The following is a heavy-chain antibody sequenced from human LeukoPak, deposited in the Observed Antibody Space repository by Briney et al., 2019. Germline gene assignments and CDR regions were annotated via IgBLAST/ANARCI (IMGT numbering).Heavy chain of an antibody. CDR3: ARRVAATENWFDP. V-gene: IGHV5-51*01. J-gene: IGHJ5*02. CDR2: IYPGDSDT. D-gene: IGHD6-25*01. CDR1: GYSFTSYW. Sequence: GESLMISCKGSGYSFTSYWIAWVRQMPGKGLEWMGIIYPGDSDTRYSPSFQGQVTISADKSISTAYLQWSSLKASDTAMYYCARRVAATENWFDPWGQGTLVTVSS.